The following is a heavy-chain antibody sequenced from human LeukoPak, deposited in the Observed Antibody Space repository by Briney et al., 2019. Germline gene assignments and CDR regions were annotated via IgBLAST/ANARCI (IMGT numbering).Heavy chain of an antibody. J-gene: IGHJ6*03. CDR1: GGSISSYY. D-gene: IGHD2-2*01. CDR3: ARVSQGGVPAATPYYYYYMDV. V-gene: IGHV4-4*07. CDR2: IYTSGST. Sequence: SETLSLTCTVSGGSISSYYWSWIRQPAGKGLEWIGRIYTSGSTNYNPSLKSRVTMSVDTSKNQFSLKLSSVTAADTAVYYCARVSQGGVPAATPYYYYYMDVWGKGTTVTISS.